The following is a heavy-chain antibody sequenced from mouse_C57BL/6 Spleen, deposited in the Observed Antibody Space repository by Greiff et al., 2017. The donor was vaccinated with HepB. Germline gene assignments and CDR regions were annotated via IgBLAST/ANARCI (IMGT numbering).Heavy chain of an antibody. Sequence: VQLQQSGAELVRPGASVTLSCKASGYTFNDYEMHWVKKTPVQGLEWIGAIDPETCGTAYNQKYKGKAILTADKSSSTAYMEPRSLTSEDSAVYYCTRSDYDYDDLYYFDYWGQGTTLTVSS. D-gene: IGHD2-4*01. CDR1: GYTFNDYE. V-gene: IGHV1-15*01. J-gene: IGHJ2*01. CDR2: IDPETCGT. CDR3: TRSDYDYDDLYYFDY.